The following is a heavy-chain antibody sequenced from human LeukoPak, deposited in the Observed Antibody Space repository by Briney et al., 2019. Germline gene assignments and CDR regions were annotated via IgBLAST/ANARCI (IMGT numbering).Heavy chain of an antibody. V-gene: IGHV3-30*03. CDR3: TRGYGSFDN. Sequence: PGGSLRRSCAASEFTFITYDMHWVRQAPGKGLEWVAIISYDGNEKYYADSVKGRFTISRDNSKNTLYLQMNSLIADDTAVYYCTRGYGSFDNWGQGTLVIVSS. CDR1: EFTFITYD. J-gene: IGHJ4*02. D-gene: IGHD3-10*01. CDR2: ISYDGNEK.